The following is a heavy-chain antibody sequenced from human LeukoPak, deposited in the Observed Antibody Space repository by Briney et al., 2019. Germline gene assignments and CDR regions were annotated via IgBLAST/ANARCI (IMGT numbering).Heavy chain of an antibody. V-gene: IGHV4-34*01. CDR2: IYHSGST. J-gene: IGHJ5*02. CDR3: ARDIAAAKGWFDP. Sequence: SETLSLTCAVYGGSFSGYYWSWIRQPPGKGLEWIGEIYHSGSTNYNPSLKSRVTISVEKSKNQFSLKLSSVTAADTAVYYCARDIAAAKGWFDPWGQGTLVTVSS. D-gene: IGHD6-13*01. CDR1: GGSFSGYY.